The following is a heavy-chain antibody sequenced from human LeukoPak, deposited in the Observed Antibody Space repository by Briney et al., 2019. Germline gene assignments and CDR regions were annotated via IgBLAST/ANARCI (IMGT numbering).Heavy chain of an antibody. CDR1: GYTFTSYG. V-gene: IGHV1-18*01. J-gene: IGHJ4*02. CDR2: ISAYNGNT. D-gene: IGHD2-15*01. CDR3: ARAPGYCSGGSCRLIPFDY. Sequence: ASVKVSCKASGYTFTSYGISWVRQAPGQGLEWMGWISAYNGNTNYAQKLQGRVTMTTDTSTSTAYMELRSLRSDDTAVYYCARAPGYCSGGSCRLIPFDYWGQGTLVTVSS.